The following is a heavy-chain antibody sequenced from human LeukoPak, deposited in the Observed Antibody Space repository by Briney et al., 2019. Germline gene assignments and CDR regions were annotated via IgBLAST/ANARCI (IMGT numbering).Heavy chain of an antibody. D-gene: IGHD4-17*01. Sequence: PGGSLRLSCAASGFTFSSHAMSWVRQAPGKGLEWVSGISGSGASADYADSVKSRFTISRDNSRNTLFLQINSLRVEDTAVYYCAKCGVSTVSEFDYWGQGTLVTVSS. CDR1: GFTFSSHA. J-gene: IGHJ4*02. CDR2: ISGSGASA. CDR3: AKCGVSTVSEFDY. V-gene: IGHV3-23*01.